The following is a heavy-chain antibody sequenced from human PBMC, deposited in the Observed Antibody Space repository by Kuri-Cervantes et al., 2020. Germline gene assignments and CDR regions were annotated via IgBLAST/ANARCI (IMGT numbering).Heavy chain of an antibody. CDR2: ISYDGGDK. J-gene: IGHJ4*02. D-gene: IGHD5-18*01. CDR1: GFTFSNYA. V-gene: IGHV3-30*07. Sequence: GESLKISCAASGFTFSNYAVHWVRQTPGKGLEWVAVISYDGGDKYYADSVKGRFTISRDNAKNTLYLQMNSLRAEDTAVYYCARVRAVSGAYNGYAPLGYWGQGTLVTVSS. CDR3: ARVRAVSGAYNGYAPLGY.